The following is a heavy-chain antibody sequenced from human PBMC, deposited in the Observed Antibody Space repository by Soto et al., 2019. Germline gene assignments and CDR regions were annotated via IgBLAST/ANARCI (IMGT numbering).Heavy chain of an antibody. Sequence: SETLSLTCTDSGGSISSSSYYWGWIRQPPGKGLEWIGSIYYSGSTYNNPSLKSRVTISVDTSKNQFSLKLSSVNAADTAVYYCARLGAQQWLVPRFDYWGQGTLVTVSS. D-gene: IGHD6-19*01. CDR2: IYYSGST. V-gene: IGHV4-39*01. CDR1: GGSISSSSYY. J-gene: IGHJ4*02. CDR3: ARLGAQQWLVPRFDY.